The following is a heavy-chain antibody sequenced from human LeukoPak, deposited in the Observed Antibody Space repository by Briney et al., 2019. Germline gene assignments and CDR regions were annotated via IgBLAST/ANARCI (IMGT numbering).Heavy chain of an antibody. V-gene: IGHV4-39*01. Sequence: SETLSLTCTVSGGSISSSSYYWGWIRQPPGKGLEWIGSMYYSGSTYYNPSLKSRFTISVDTSKNQFSLKMSSVTAADTAVYYCATHLVRDGYNLSFDYWGQGTLVTVSS. J-gene: IGHJ4*02. CDR2: MYYSGST. CDR3: ATHLVRDGYNLSFDY. D-gene: IGHD5-24*01. CDR1: GGSISSSSYY.